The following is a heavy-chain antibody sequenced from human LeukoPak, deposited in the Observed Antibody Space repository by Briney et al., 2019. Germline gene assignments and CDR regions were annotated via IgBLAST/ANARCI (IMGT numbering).Heavy chain of an antibody. CDR3: ARALYYDILTGYSPSSPFDY. V-gene: IGHV3-48*03. D-gene: IGHD3-9*01. Sequence: PGGSLRLSCAASGFTFSSYEMSWVRQAPGKGLEWVSYISSSGSTIYYADSVKGRFTISRDNAKNSLYLQMNSLRAEDTAVYYCARALYYDILTGYSPSSPFDYWGQGTLVTVSS. J-gene: IGHJ4*02. CDR1: GFTFSSYE. CDR2: ISSSGSTI.